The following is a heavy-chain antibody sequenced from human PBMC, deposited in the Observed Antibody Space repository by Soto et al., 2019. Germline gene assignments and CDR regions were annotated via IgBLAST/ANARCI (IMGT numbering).Heavy chain of an antibody. CDR1: GYTFTSYY. CDR2: INPGGGT. D-gene: IGHD2-21*02. Sequence: ASVKVSCKASGYTFTSYYVHWVRQAPGQGLEWMGIINPGGGTSYAQKFQGRVTITRDTSASTAYMELSSLRSEDTAAYYCARSIVVVTALDYWGQGTLVTVSS. CDR3: ARSIVVVTALDY. V-gene: IGHV1-46*01. J-gene: IGHJ4*02.